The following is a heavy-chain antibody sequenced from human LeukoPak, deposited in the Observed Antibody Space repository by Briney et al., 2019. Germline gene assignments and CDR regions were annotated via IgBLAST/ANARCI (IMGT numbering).Heavy chain of an antibody. Sequence: PWASVKVSCKASGYSFTSYGISWVRQAPGQGLEWMGWISAYNSNTNYAQNLQGRVTMTTDTSTTTAYMELRSLRSDDTAFYYCARDPSNTSGWKTWFDTWGQGTLVIVSS. V-gene: IGHV1-18*01. CDR1: GYSFTSYG. D-gene: IGHD6-19*01. CDR2: ISAYNSNT. CDR3: ARDPSNTSGWKTWFDT. J-gene: IGHJ5*02.